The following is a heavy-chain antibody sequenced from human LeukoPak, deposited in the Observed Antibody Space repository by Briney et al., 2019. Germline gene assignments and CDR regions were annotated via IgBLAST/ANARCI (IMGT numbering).Heavy chain of an antibody. CDR2: ISTSNGDK. D-gene: IGHD2-2*01. Sequence: PVASVKVSCKASGSTFPSHAITWLRQAPGQGPEWMGWISTSNGDKNYLQTLQGRITLTIDTSTTTAYMELRSLTSDDTAVYYCATRGITAARLDYWGQGTLVTVSS. J-gene: IGHJ4*02. V-gene: IGHV1-18*04. CDR3: ATRGITAARLDY. CDR1: GSTFPSHA.